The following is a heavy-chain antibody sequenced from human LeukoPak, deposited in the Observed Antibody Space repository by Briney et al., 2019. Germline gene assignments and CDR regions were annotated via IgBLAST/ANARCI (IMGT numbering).Heavy chain of an antibody. CDR2: ISSGSSYI. CDR3: ARVVIWSGYRFDF. Sequence: PGGSLRLSCAASGFTFSSYSMNWVRQAPGKGLEWVSSISSGSSYIYYADSVKGRFTISRDNAKNSLYLQMNSLRAEDTAVYYCARVVIWSGYRFDFWGQGTPVTVSS. V-gene: IGHV3-21*01. J-gene: IGHJ4*02. CDR1: GFTFSSYS. D-gene: IGHD3-3*01.